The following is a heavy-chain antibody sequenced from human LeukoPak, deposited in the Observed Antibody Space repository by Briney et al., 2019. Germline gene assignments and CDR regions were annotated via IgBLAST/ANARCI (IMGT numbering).Heavy chain of an antibody. CDR2: ISYDGSNK. Sequence: GGLRLSCAASGFTLSSYAMHWVRQAPGQGVEWGGVISYDGSNKYYADSVKGRFTISRDNSRNTLYLQMNSLRAEDTAVYYCARDAGIEQWLVLSYWGQGTLVTVSS. D-gene: IGHD6-19*01. CDR3: ARDAGIEQWLVLSY. CDR1: GFTLSSYA. J-gene: IGHJ4*02. V-gene: IGHV3-30*04.